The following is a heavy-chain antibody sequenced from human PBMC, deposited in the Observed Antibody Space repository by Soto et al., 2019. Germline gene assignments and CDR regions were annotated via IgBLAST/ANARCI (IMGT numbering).Heavy chain of an antibody. CDR2: IIPIFGTA. CDR3: AGPSGGGTPHHHYYYYGMDV. Sequence: ASVKVSCKASGGTFSSYAISWVRQAPGQGLEWMGGIIPIFGTANYAQKFQGRVTITADESTSTAYMELSSLRSEDTAVYYCAGPSGGGTPHHHYYYYGMDVWGQGTTVTISS. J-gene: IGHJ6*02. V-gene: IGHV1-69*13. CDR1: GGTFSSYA. D-gene: IGHD2-15*01.